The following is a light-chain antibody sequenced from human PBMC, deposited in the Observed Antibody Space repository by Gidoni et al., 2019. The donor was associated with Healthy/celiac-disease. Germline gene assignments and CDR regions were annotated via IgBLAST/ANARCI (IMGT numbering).Light chain of an antibody. Sequence: EIVLTQSPGTLSLSPGERATLSCRASQSVSSSYLAWYQQTPGQAPRLLIYGASSRATGIPDRFSVSGSGTDFTLTISRLEPEDFAVYYCQQYGSSPPWTFGQGTKVEIK. CDR1: QSVSSSY. V-gene: IGKV3-20*01. J-gene: IGKJ1*01. CDR3: QQYGSSPPWT. CDR2: GAS.